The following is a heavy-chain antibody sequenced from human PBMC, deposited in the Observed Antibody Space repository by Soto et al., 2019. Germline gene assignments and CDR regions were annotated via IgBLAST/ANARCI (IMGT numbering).Heavy chain of an antibody. J-gene: IGHJ4*02. V-gene: IGHV4-39*01. CDR2: IYYSGST. D-gene: IGHD3-16*02. CDR1: GGSISSSSYY. Sequence: PSETLSLTCTVSGGSISSSSYYWGWIRQPPGKGLEWIGSIYYSGSTYYNPSLKSRVTISVDTSKNQFSLKLSSVTAADTAVYYCASLTTAPGGYYDYVWGSYRDFDYWGQGTMVTVYS. CDR3: ASLTTAPGGYYDYVWGSYRDFDY.